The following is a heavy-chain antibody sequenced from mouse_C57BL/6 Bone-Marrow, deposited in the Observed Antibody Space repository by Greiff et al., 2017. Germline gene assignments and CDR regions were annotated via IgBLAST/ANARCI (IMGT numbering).Heavy chain of an antibody. D-gene: IGHD1-1*01. CDR3: ASSRAWFAY. CDR1: GYTFTSYW. CDR2: IDPSDSYT. V-gene: IGHV1-50*01. J-gene: IGHJ3*01. Sequence: VKLQESGAELVKPGASVKLSCKASGYTFTSYWMQWVKQRPGQGLEWIGEIDPSDSYTNYNQKFKGKATLTVDTSSSTAYMQLSSLTSEDSAVYYCASSRAWFAYWGQGTLVTVSA.